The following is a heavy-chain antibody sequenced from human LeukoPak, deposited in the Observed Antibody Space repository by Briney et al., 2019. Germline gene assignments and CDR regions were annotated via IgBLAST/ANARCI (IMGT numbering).Heavy chain of an antibody. CDR1: GFIYSHYG. J-gene: IGHJ4*01. Sequence: GRSLRLSCAASGFIYSHYGMHWVRQAPGKGLEWVAVIWSDGSKRFYAGSVKGRFTISRDNSQNTLFLQMNSLRAEDTAMYYCARDAQRGFDYSNSLEYWADGTLLRVPS. CDR2: IWSDGSKR. D-gene: IGHD4-11*01. CDR3: ARDAQRGFDYSNSLEY. V-gene: IGHV3-33*01.